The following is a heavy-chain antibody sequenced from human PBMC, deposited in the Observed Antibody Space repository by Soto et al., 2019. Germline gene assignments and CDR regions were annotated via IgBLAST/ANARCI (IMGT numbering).Heavy chain of an antibody. CDR1: ELTFSCYA. CDR2: ISGSGGST. V-gene: IGHV3-23*01. D-gene: IGHD6-13*01. J-gene: IGHJ4*02. CDR3: AKRRPYSSGWYEDY. Sequence: RGPLTLSCTSSELTFSCYAMSSVRQATGKGLEWGPAISGSGGSTYYADSVKGRCTISRDNSKNTLYLQMNSLRAEDTAVYYCAKRRPYSSGWYEDYWGQGTLVSVSS.